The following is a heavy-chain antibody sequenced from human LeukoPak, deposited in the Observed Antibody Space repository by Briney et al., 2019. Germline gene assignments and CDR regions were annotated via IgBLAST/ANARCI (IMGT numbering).Heavy chain of an antibody. CDR2: IYYSGST. CDR3: ARASDFWSGPNLGYYYYMDV. CDR1: GGSISSSSYY. J-gene: IGHJ6*03. V-gene: IGHV4-61*01. D-gene: IGHD3-3*01. Sequence: PSETLSLTCTVSGGSISSSSYYWSWIRQPPGKGLEWIGYIYYSGSTNYNPSLKSRVTISVDTSKNQFSLKLSSVTAADTAVCYCARASDFWSGPNLGYYYYMDVWGKGTTVTVSS.